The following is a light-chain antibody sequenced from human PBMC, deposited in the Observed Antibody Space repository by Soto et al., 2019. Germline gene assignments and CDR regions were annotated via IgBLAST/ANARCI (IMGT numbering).Light chain of an antibody. Sequence: QSVLTQPPSVSGAPGQRVTISCTGSSSNIGAGYDVHWYQQLPGTAPKLLIYGNSNRPSGVPDRFSGSKSGTSASLAITGLQAEDEADYHCQSYDSSLSGWVFGGGTKLPVL. V-gene: IGLV1-40*01. CDR3: QSYDSSLSGWV. J-gene: IGLJ3*02. CDR2: GNS. CDR1: SSNIGAGYD.